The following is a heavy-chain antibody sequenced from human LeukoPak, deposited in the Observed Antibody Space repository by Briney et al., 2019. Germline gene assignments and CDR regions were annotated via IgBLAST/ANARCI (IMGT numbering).Heavy chain of an antibody. CDR1: GGSISIFY. CDR3: ARIDAVAATPTSFDY. J-gene: IGHJ4*02. Sequence: SETLSLTCTVSGGSISIFYWSWIRQPPGKGLEWIGDIYYSGTTNYNPSLKSRLTISLDTSKNQFSLRLTSVTAADTAVYYCARIDAVAATPTSFDYWGQGTLVTVSS. CDR2: IYYSGTT. V-gene: IGHV4-59*01. D-gene: IGHD6-19*01.